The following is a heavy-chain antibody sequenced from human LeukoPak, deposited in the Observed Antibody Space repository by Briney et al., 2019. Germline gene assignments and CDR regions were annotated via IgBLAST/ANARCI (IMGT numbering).Heavy chain of an antibody. CDR2: IYYSGST. Sequence: SETLSLTCTVSGNSISSYYWNWIRQPPGKGLEWIGDIYYSGSTNYNPSLKSRVTISVDTSKNQFSLKLSSVTAADTAVYYCARGQLRPPYYYYYYMDVWGKGTTVTVSS. CDR3: ARGQLRPPYYYYYYMDV. J-gene: IGHJ6*03. CDR1: GNSISSYY. D-gene: IGHD4-23*01. V-gene: IGHV4-59*12.